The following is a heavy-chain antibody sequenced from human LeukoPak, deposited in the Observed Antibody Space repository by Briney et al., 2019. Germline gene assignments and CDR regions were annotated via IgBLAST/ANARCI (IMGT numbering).Heavy chain of an antibody. J-gene: IGHJ4*02. Sequence: GASVKVSCEVSGSTLTELSMHWVRQAPGEGLEWMGGFDPEDGEAIYAQKFQGRVTMTEDTSTDTVYMELSSLRSEDTAVYYCAKRGNVDIALEDYWGQGTLVTVSS. CDR1: GSTLTELS. CDR3: AKRGNVDIALEDY. V-gene: IGHV1-24*01. D-gene: IGHD5-18*01. CDR2: FDPEDGEA.